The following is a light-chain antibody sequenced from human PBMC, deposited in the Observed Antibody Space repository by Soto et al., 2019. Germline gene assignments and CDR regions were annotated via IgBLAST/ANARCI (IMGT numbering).Light chain of an antibody. CDR2: EVS. V-gene: IGLV2-23*02. J-gene: IGLJ2*01. CDR1: SSDVGSYNL. CDR3: CSYAGSSIVV. Sequence: QSALTQPASVSGSPGQSITISCTGTSSDVGSYNLVSWYQQHQGKAPKLIIYEVSKRPSGVSNRFSGSKSGNTASLTISGLQAEDEADYYCCSYAGSSIVVFGGGTKPTVL.